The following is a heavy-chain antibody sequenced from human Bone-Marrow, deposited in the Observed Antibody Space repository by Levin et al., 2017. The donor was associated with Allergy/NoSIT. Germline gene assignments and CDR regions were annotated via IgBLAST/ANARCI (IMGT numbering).Heavy chain of an antibody. D-gene: IGHD3-3*02. CDR1: GYAYNKYG. CDR3: ARAVGVTAWSIFGWLDP. CDR2: INPTSDST. V-gene: IGHV1-46*02. Sequence: GESLKISCKTSGYAYNKYGLHWVRQAPGQGLEWMGMINPTSDSTSYAQKLQDRVNMTRDTSTSTFYMELRSLRHEDTAVYYCARAVGVTAWSIFGWLDPWGQGAPVTVSS. J-gene: IGHJ5*02.